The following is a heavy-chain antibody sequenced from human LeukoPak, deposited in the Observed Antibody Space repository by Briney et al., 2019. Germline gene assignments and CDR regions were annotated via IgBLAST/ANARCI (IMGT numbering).Heavy chain of an antibody. V-gene: IGHV1-46*01. CDR3: ARGIYYDSSGPSSDYFDY. CDR2: INPSGGST. Sequence: GASVKVSCKASGYTFTGYYMHWVRQAPGQGLEWMGIINPSGGSTSYAQKFQGRVTMTRDTSTSTVYMELSSLRSEDTAVYYCARGIYYDSSGPSSDYFDYWGQGTLVTVSS. J-gene: IGHJ4*02. D-gene: IGHD3-22*01. CDR1: GYTFTGYY.